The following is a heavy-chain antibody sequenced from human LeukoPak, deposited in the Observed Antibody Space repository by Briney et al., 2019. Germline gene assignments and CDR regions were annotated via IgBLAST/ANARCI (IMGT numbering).Heavy chain of an antibody. CDR3: ATWGLVWGNLYYFDY. V-gene: IGHV3-23*01. D-gene: IGHD3-16*01. CDR1: GFTFSSYA. Sequence: GGSLRLSCAASGFTFSSYAMSWVRQAPGKGLEWVSVISGSGGNTYYADSVKGRFTISRDNSKNTLYLQMNSLRAEDTAVYYCATWGLVWGNLYYFDYWGQGTLVTVSS. J-gene: IGHJ4*02. CDR2: ISGSGGNT.